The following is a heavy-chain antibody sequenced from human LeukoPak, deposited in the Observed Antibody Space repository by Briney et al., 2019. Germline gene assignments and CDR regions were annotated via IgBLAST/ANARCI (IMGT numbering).Heavy chain of an antibody. V-gene: IGHV3-23*01. CDR1: GFTFSSSA. D-gene: IGHD5-24*01. J-gene: IGHJ4*02. CDR2: ISNNGGYT. CDR3: ARGDGYIVDY. Sequence: GGSLRLSCAASGFTFSSSAMSWVRQAPGRGLEWVSAISNNGGYTYYADSVQGRFTISRDNSKSTLYLQMNSLRAEDTAVYYCARGDGYIVDYWGQGTLVTVSS.